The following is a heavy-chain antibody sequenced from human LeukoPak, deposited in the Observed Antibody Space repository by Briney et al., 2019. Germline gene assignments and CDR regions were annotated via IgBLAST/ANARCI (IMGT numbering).Heavy chain of an antibody. CDR3: ARGRLQSYWFDP. J-gene: IGHJ5*02. CDR1: GGSMSGHY. Sequence: SETLSPTCIVSGGSMSGHYWSWIRQPAGKGLEWIGRIYTSGSTHFSPSLKSRVTMSIDTSKNQFSLKVSSVTAADTAVYYCARGRLQSYWFDPWGLGTLVTVSS. D-gene: IGHD2-21*01. V-gene: IGHV4-4*07. CDR2: IYTSGST.